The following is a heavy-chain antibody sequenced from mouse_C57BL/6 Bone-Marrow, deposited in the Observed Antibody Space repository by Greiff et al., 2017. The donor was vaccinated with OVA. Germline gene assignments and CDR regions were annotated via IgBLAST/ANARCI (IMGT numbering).Heavy chain of an antibody. J-gene: IGHJ4*01. CDR3: ARNNYVRAMDY. V-gene: IGHV1-50*01. CDR2: IDPSDSYT. CDR1: GYTFTSYW. Sequence: VQLQQPGAELVKPGASVKLSCKASGYTFTSYWMPWVKQRPGQGLEWIGEIDPSDSYTNYNQKFKGKATLTVDPSSSTAYMQLSSLTSEDSAVYYCARNNYVRAMDYWGQGTSVTVSS. D-gene: IGHD1-3*01.